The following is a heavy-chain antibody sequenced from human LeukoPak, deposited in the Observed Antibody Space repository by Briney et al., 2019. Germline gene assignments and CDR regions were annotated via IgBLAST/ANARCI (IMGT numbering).Heavy chain of an antibody. D-gene: IGHD2-2*01. CDR3: ARADCSSTSCLNAFDI. CDR1: RYTFTGYY. Sequence: ASVKVSCKASRYTFTGYYMHWVRQAPRQGLEWMGRINPNSGGTNYAQKFQGRVTMTRDTSISTAYMELSRLRSDDTAVYYCARADCSSTSCLNAFDIWGQGTMVTVSS. V-gene: IGHV1-2*06. CDR2: INPNSGGT. J-gene: IGHJ3*02.